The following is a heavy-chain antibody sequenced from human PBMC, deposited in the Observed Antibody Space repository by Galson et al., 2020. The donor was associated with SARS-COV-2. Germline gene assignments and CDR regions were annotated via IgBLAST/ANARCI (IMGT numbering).Heavy chain of an antibody. CDR2: INYSGNT. J-gene: IGHJ4*02. V-gene: IGHV4-31*03. CDR1: GGSISSGGYY. CDR3: ARNKQLLFDF. Sequence: SETLSLTCTVSGGSISSGGYYWSWIRQHPGTGLEWIGYINYSGNTYYNPSLKNRITLSVDTSKNQFSLNLTSVTAADTAIYFCARNKQLLFDFWGQGTLVSVTS. D-gene: IGHD5-18*01.